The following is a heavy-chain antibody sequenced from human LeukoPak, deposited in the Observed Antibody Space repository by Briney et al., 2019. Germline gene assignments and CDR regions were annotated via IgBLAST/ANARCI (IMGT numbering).Heavy chain of an antibody. CDR3: AREFCTNGVCYKRFDY. V-gene: IGHV3-64*01. CDR2: ISSNGGST. Sequence: GGSLRLSCAGSGFTFSSYAMHWVRQAPGKGLEYVSGISSNGGSTYHANSVKGRFSISRDNSKNTLYLQMGSLRPEDMAVYYCAREFCTNGVCYKRFDYWGQGTLVTVSS. CDR1: GFTFSSYA. D-gene: IGHD2-8*01. J-gene: IGHJ4*02.